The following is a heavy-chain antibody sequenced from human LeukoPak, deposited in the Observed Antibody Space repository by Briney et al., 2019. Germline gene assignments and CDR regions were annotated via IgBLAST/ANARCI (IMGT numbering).Heavy chain of an antibody. CDR3: ARRTTQLRDAFDI. Sequence: SETLSLTCTVSGGSISSSSYYWGWIRQPPGKGLEWIGSIYYSGSTSYNPSLKSRVTISVDTSKNQFSLKLSSVTAADTALYYCARRTTQLRDAFDIWGQGTMVTVSS. V-gene: IGHV4-39*01. CDR1: GGSISSSSYY. D-gene: IGHD2-2*01. J-gene: IGHJ3*02. CDR2: IYYSGST.